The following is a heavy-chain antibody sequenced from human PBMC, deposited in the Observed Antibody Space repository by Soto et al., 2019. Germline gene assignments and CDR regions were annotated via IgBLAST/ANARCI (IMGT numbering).Heavy chain of an antibody. J-gene: IGHJ4*02. Sequence: PSETLSLTSTVSGGSVSSGSYYWSWIRQPPGKGLEWIAYMSYSGTTNYNPSLKSRVTISVDTSKNQFALKLSSVTAADTAVYYCARAINFDFWSDSQSGYYFDYWGQGTLVTVSS. CDR3: ARAINFDFWSDSQSGYYFDY. CDR1: GGSVSSGSYY. V-gene: IGHV4-61*01. D-gene: IGHD3-3*01. CDR2: MSYSGTT.